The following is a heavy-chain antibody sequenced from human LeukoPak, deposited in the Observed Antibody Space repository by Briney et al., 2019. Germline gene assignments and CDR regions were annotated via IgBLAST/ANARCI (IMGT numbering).Heavy chain of an antibody. V-gene: IGHV4-59*01. CDR3: ARSVVPAAMLNWFDP. J-gene: IGHJ5*02. Sequence: SETLSLTCTVSGGSISSYYWSWIRQPTGKGLEWIGYIYYSGSTNYNPSLKSRVTISVDTSKNQFSLKLSSVTAADTAVYYCARSVVPAAMLNWFDPWGQGTLVTVSS. D-gene: IGHD2-2*01. CDR2: IYYSGST. CDR1: GGSISSYY.